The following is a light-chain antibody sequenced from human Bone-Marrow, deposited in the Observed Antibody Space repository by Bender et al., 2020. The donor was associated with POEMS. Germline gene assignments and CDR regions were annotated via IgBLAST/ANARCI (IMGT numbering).Light chain of an antibody. Sequence: QSALTQPRSVSGSPGQSVTISCTGTNNNIGDYNYVSWYQRYPGKAPKLLIFDVTKRPSGVPDRFSGSKSANTASLTISGLQADDEADYFCCSYAGSYTFVFGGGTRVSVL. J-gene: IGLJ1*01. CDR2: DVT. V-gene: IGLV2-11*01. CDR3: CSYAGSYTFV. CDR1: NNNIGDYNY.